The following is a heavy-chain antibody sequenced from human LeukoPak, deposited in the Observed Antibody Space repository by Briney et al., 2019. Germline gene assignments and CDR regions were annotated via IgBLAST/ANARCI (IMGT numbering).Heavy chain of an antibody. CDR2: ISSSSSYI. CDR3: AREGPMILQEGDDY. CDR1: GFTFSSYS. Sequence: GGSLRLSCAASGFTFSSYSMNWVRQAPGKGLEWVSSISSSSSYIYYADSVKGRFTISRDNAKNSLYLQMNSLRAEDTAVYYCAREGPMILQEGDDYWGQGTLVTVSS. J-gene: IGHJ4*02. V-gene: IGHV3-21*01. D-gene: IGHD3-22*01.